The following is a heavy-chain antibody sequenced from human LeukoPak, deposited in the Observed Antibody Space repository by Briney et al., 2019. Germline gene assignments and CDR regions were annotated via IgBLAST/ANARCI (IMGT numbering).Heavy chain of an antibody. V-gene: IGHV4-34*01. CDR2: INHSGST. J-gene: IGHJ5*02. CDR1: GGSFSGYY. Sequence: SETLSLTCAVYGGSFSGYYWSWIRQPPGKGLEWIGEINHSGSTNYNPSLKSRVTTSVDTSKNQFSLKLSSVTAADTAVYYCARGSSVNWFDPWGQGTLVTVSS. D-gene: IGHD3-22*01. CDR3: ARGSSVNWFDP.